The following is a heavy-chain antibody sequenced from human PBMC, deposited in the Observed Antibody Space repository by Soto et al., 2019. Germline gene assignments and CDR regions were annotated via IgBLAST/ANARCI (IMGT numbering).Heavy chain of an antibody. CDR3: ARQRPRYCSGGSCGGGYYYYYMDV. V-gene: IGHV3-66*04. Sequence: EVQLVESGGGLVQPGGSLRLSCAASGFTVSSNYMSWVRQAPGKGLEWVSVIYSGGSTYYADSVKGRFTISRDNSKNTLYLQMNSLRAEDTAVYYCARQRPRYCSGGSCGGGYYYYYMDVWGKGTTVTVSS. J-gene: IGHJ6*03. D-gene: IGHD2-15*01. CDR2: IYSGGST. CDR1: GFTVSSNY.